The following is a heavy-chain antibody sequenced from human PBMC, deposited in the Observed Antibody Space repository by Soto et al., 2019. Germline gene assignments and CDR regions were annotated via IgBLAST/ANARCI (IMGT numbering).Heavy chain of an antibody. V-gene: IGHV1-2*02. CDR1: GYTFTGYY. Sequence: ASVKVSCKASGYTFTGYYIHWVRQAPGQGLQWMGWINPNSGGTNIAQKFQGRVIMTRGASTSTAYMELSSLRSEDTAVYYCARDLIDSCGYQASGVDYWGQGTLVTVSS. J-gene: IGHJ4*02. CDR3: ARDLIDSCGYQASGVDY. CDR2: INPNSGGT. D-gene: IGHD3-22*01.